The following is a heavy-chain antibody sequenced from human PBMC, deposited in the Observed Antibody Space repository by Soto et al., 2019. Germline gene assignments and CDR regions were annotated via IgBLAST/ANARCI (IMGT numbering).Heavy chain of an antibody. CDR2: IDSDGTT. J-gene: IGHJ5*01. Sequence: PSETLPLTCSVSCGTITSTIGYRGWIRQSPGKGPQRIRNIDSDGTTSYTRSLNSRVTISVDTSKRQFSLRVSYVTAADTAVSYYARSGRDNWRNWF. D-gene: IGHD1-1*01. CDR3: ARSGRDNWRNWF. CDR1: CGTITSTIGY. V-gene: IGHV4-39*01.